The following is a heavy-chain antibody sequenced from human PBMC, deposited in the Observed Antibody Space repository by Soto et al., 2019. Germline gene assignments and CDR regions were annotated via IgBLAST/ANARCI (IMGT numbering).Heavy chain of an antibody. D-gene: IGHD2-15*01. CDR3: ASAASVSNFDY. CDR2: IYYSGST. CDR1: GGSVSSGSYY. J-gene: IGHJ4*02. Sequence: QVQLQESGPGLVKPSETLSLTCTVSGGSVSSGSYYWSWIRQPPGKGLEWIWYIYYSGSTNYNPSLKSRXTXSXVTSKNQFSLKLSSVTAADTAVYYCASAASVSNFDYWGQGTLVTVSS. V-gene: IGHV4-61*01.